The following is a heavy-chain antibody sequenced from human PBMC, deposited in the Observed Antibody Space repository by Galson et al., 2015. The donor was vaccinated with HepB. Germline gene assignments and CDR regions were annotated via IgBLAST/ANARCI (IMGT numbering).Heavy chain of an antibody. CDR3: AKDISCGVAPVSSTSCYTLAYGMDV. CDR2: ISWNSGSI. CDR1: GFTFDDYA. D-gene: IGHD2-2*02. Sequence: SLRLSCAASGFTFDDYAMHWVRQAPGKGLEWVSGISWNSGSIGYADSVKGRFTISRDNAKNSLYLQMNSLRAEDTALYYCAKDISCGVAPVSSTSCYTLAYGMDVWGQGTTVTVS. V-gene: IGHV3-9*01. J-gene: IGHJ6*02.